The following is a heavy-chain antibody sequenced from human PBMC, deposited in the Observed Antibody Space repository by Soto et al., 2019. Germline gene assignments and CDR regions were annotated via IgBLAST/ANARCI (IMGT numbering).Heavy chain of an antibody. Sequence: LSITCAVYGGSFSDYYMSWIRQAPGKGLEWVSYINSRGSSISYADSVKGRFTISRDNAKNSVYLQMNSLRAEDTAIYYCSRERAARLDYWGQGTLVTVSS. D-gene: IGHD6-6*01. V-gene: IGHV3-11*01. CDR2: INSRGSSI. CDR3: SRERAARLDY. J-gene: IGHJ4*02. CDR1: GGSFSDYY.